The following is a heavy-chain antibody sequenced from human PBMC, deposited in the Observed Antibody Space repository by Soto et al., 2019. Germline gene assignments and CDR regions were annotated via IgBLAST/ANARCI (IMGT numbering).Heavy chain of an antibody. Sequence: QVQLVESGGGVVQPGRSLRLSCAASGFTFSSYGMHWVRQAPGKGLEWVAVISYDGSNKYYADSVKGRFTISRDNSKNTLYLHMNNLRAEDTAVYYCAKDTGGWYNWFDPWGQGTLVTVSS. CDR3: AKDTGGWYNWFDP. V-gene: IGHV3-30*18. D-gene: IGHD6-19*01. J-gene: IGHJ5*02. CDR1: GFTFSSYG. CDR2: ISYDGSNK.